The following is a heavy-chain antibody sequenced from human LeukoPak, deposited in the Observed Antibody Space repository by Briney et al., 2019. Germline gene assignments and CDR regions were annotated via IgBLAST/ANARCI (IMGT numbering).Heavy chain of an antibody. V-gene: IGHV3-7*03. J-gene: IGHJ4*02. CDR2: IKQDGTEK. CDR3: AADKTTSGWYELDY. D-gene: IGHD6-19*01. CDR1: GFTFTTYW. Sequence: PGGSLRLSCAASGFTFTTYWMSWVRQAPGKGLEWVANIKQDGTEKYYVDSVKGRFTISRDDSKNMFFLQMNNLKAEDTAVYYCAADKTTSGWYELDYWGQGTLVTVSS.